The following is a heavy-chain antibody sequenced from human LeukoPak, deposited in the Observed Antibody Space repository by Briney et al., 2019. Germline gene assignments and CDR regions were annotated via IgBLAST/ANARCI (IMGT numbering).Heavy chain of an antibody. Sequence: GASVTVSFTSSGYTFTANYLHWVRQAPGQGLEWMRWINPNSGGKNYAHIFQGRVTMTRDTSISTAYMELSRLRSDDTAVYDWASGSGLYNPDYWGQGTLVTVSS. CDR2: INPNSGGK. V-gene: IGHV1-2*02. CDR3: ASGSGLYNPDY. CDR1: GYTFTANY. J-gene: IGHJ4*02. D-gene: IGHD1-1*01.